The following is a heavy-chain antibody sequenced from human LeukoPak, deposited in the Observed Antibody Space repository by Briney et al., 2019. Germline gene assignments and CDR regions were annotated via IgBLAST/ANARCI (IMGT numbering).Heavy chain of an antibody. J-gene: IGHJ4*02. V-gene: IGHV3-23*01. CDR1: GFTFSRYA. Sequence: PGGSLRLSCAASGFTFSRYAMSWVRQAPGKGLEWVSAISGSGGSTYYADSVKGRFTISRDNSKNTLYLQMNSLRAEDTAVYFCATSLAVVAATLFFVFWGQGTLVSVFS. CDR2: ISGSGGST. CDR3: ATSLAVVAATLFFVF. D-gene: IGHD2-15*01.